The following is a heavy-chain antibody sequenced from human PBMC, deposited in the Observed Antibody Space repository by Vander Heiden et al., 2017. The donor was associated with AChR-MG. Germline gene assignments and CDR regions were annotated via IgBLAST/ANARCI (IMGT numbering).Heavy chain of an antibody. CDR3: ARDSGSYPRHLWFDP. J-gene: IGHJ5*02. V-gene: IGHV1-69*06. CDR2: IIPIFGTA. D-gene: IGHD1-26*01. Sequence: QVQLVQSGAEVKKPGSPVQVSCKASGGTVSSSAISWVRQAPGQGLEWMGGIIPIFGTANYAQKYQGRVTITADKSTSTAYMELSSLRSEDTAVYYCARDSGSYPRHLWFDPWGQGTLVTVSS. CDR1: GGTVSSSA.